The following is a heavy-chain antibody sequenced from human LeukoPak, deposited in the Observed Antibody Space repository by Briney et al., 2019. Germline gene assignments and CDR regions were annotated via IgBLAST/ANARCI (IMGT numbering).Heavy chain of an antibody. Sequence: SETLSLTCAVSGYSNSSGYYWGWIRQPPGKGLEWIGSIYHSGSTYYNPSLKRRVTISVDTSKNQFSLKLSSVTAADAAVYYCARRQTLTTVTTNLYYFDYWGQGTLVTVSS. V-gene: IGHV4-38-2*01. CDR1: GYSNSSGYY. J-gene: IGHJ4*02. CDR3: ARRQTLTTVTTNLYYFDY. D-gene: IGHD4-11*01. CDR2: IYHSGST.